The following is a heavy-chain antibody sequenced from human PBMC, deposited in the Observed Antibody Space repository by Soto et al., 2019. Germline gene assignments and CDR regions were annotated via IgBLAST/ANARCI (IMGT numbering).Heavy chain of an antibody. D-gene: IGHD7-27*01. V-gene: IGHV4-30-4*01. CDR1: GGSINTVNYF. CDR2: IYDGGTT. J-gene: IGHJ4*02. CDR3: ARGPSGDKVDY. Sequence: QVQLQESGPGLVKPSQTLSLTCTVSGGSINTVNYFWSWIRQSPDKGLEWSGHIYDGGTTYNNPSLTSRVTISVDPSNNQFSLTLSSVSAADTAVYYCARGPSGDKVDYWGQGTLVTVSS.